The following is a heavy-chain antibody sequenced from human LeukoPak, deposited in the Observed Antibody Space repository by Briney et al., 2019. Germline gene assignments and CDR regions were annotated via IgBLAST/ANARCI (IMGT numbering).Heavy chain of an antibody. Sequence: SGGSLRLSCAASGFTFTSYAMSWVRQAPGKGLEWVSSISGSGGSTYYADSVKGRFTISRDNSKNTLYLQMNSLRAEDTAVYYCAKDLPNPGTSRHFQYWGQGTLVTVSS. D-gene: IGHD2-8*01. J-gene: IGHJ1*01. CDR1: GFTFTSYA. CDR2: ISGSGGST. V-gene: IGHV3-23*01. CDR3: AKDLPNPGTSRHFQY.